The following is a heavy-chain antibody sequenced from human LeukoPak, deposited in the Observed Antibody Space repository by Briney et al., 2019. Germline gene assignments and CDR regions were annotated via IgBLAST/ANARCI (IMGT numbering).Heavy chain of an antibody. CDR3: ARESCSTSCYAFDY. V-gene: IGHV4-59*01. D-gene: IGHD2-2*01. CDR1: GGSISRYY. J-gene: IGHJ4*02. Sequence: PSETLSLTCTVSGGSISRYYWSWIRQPPGKGLEWIGYIYDSGSTNYNPSLKSRVTISVDTSKNQFSLKLNSGTAADTAVYYCARESCSTSCYAFDYWGQGTLVTVSS. CDR2: IYDSGST.